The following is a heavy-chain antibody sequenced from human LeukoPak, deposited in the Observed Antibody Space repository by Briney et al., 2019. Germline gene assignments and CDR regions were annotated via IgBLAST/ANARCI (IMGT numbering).Heavy chain of an antibody. Sequence: SGGSLRLSCAATGFTFSSYAMHWVRQAPGKGLEWVAVISYDGSNKYYADSVKGRFTISRDNSKNTLYLQVNSLRAEDAAVYYCAKDFGFLEWSKGLYFQHWGQGTLVTVSS. V-gene: IGHV3-30-3*01. CDR2: ISYDGSNK. CDR3: AKDFGFLEWSKGLYFQH. D-gene: IGHD3-3*01. CDR1: GFTFSSYA. J-gene: IGHJ1*01.